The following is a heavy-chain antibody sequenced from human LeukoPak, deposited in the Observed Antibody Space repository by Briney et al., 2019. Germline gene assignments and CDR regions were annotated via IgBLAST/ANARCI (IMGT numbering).Heavy chain of an antibody. CDR2: IYHSGST. D-gene: IGHD5/OR15-5a*01. V-gene: IGHV4-38-2*02. CDR3: ARDRYSVFDYHY. CDR1: GYSISSGYY. Sequence: PSETLSLTCTVSGYSISSGYYWGWIRQPPGKGLEWIGNIYHSGSTYYNPSLKSRVTMSVDTSKNQFSLKLYSVTAADTAVYYCARDRYSVFDYHYWGQGALVTVSS. J-gene: IGHJ4*02.